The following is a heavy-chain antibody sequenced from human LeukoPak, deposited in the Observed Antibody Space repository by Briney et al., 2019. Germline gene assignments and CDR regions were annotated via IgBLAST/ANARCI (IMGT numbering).Heavy chain of an antibody. CDR1: GYTFTNFD. CDR3: ATGQQLVIDY. V-gene: IGHV1-8*01. J-gene: IGHJ4*02. CDR2: MTPNSGDT. Sequence: ASVKVSCKASGYTFTNFDINWVRQAPGQGLEWMGWMTPNSGDTGFAQGFQGRVTMTEDTSTDTAYMELSSLRSEDTAVYYCATGQQLVIDYWGQGTLVTVSS. D-gene: IGHD6-13*01.